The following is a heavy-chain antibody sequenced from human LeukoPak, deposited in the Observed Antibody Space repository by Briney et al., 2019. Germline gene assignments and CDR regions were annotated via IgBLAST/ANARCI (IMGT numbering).Heavy chain of an antibody. CDR3: ARDSSVGDIAWWFDR. D-gene: IGHD3-16*02. J-gene: IGHJ5*02. V-gene: IGHV1-46*01. Sequence: ASVRVSGTASGSRVTSHYMHWVRQAPGQGLGGMGVINPCGSGTLYSKKFQGRVTMTRDMSTTTAYMALSSLRSEDTAVYYCARDSSVGDIAWWFDRWGQGTLVTVSS. CDR2: INPCGSGT. CDR1: GSRVTSHY.